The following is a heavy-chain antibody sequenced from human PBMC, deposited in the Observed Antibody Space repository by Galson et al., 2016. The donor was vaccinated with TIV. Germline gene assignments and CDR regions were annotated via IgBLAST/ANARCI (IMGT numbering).Heavy chain of an antibody. CDR1: GFIFSNAW. CDR2: IKSNFDGGTT. D-gene: IGHD2-15*01. CDR3: TTDLGYCSGGYCYYFDY. Sequence: SGAEVKKPGESLRLSCAASGFIFSNAWMSWVRQAPGKGLEWVGRIKSNFDGGTTDYAAPVKARFTIPRHDSKNTLFLQMNRLKTENTAVYYGTTDLGYCSGGYCYYFDYWGQGTLVTVSS. V-gene: IGHV3-15*01. J-gene: IGHJ4*02.